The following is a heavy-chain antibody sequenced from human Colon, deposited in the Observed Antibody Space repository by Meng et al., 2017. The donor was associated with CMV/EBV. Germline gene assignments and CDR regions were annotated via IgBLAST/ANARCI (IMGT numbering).Heavy chain of an antibody. J-gene: IGHJ6*02. V-gene: IGHV4-59*01. D-gene: IGHD3-10*02. CDR3: ARQRRRIILLKGNTADSHGDMDV. CDR1: GVSMSLYY. Sequence: SEPLSLPCSASGVSMSLYYWNWIRQAPGKGLEWIGRIYKSGTTKYNPSLESGVTRSADTSRNEFSLKLTSVTTADTAVYYGARQRRRIILLKGNTADSHGDMDVWGQGTTVTVSS. CDR2: IYKSGTT.